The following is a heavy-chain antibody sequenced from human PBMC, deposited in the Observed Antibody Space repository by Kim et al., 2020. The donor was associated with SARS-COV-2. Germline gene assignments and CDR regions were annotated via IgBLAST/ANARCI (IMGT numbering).Heavy chain of an antibody. J-gene: IGHJ4*02. CDR3: AKGATPTGFDY. Sequence: TSFARKFQGRVTMTREPSRKTVYMELSRLRSDDTVVYYCAKGATPTGFDYWGQGTLVTVSS. V-gene: IGHV1-2*05. CDR2: T. D-gene: IGHD2-2*01.